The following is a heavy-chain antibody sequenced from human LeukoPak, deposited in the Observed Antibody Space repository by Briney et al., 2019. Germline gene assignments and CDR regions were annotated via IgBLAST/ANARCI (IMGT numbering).Heavy chain of an antibody. Sequence: ASVKVSCKASGYTFTGYYMHWVRQAPGQGLEWMGWINPNSGGTNYSQKFQGRVTITRDTSASTAYMELSSLRSEDTAVYYCARGYYDILTGYYPPFDYWGQGTLVTVSS. CDR2: INPNSGGT. J-gene: IGHJ4*02. CDR1: GYTFTGYY. V-gene: IGHV1-2*02. D-gene: IGHD3-9*01. CDR3: ARGYYDILTGYYPPFDY.